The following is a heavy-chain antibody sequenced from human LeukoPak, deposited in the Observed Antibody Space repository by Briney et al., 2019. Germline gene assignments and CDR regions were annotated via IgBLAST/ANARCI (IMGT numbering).Heavy chain of an antibody. Sequence: SVKVSCKASGGTFSSYTISWVRQAPGQGLEWMGRIIPILGIANYAQKFQGRVTITADESTSTAYMELSSLRSEGTAVYYCARDSGSYSGYDNFDYWGQGTLVTVSS. D-gene: IGHD5-12*01. J-gene: IGHJ4*02. V-gene: IGHV1-69*04. CDR2: IIPILGIA. CDR3: ARDSGSYSGYDNFDY. CDR1: GGTFSSYT.